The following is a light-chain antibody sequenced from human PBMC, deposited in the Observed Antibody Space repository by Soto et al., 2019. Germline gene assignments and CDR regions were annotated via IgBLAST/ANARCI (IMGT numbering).Light chain of an antibody. CDR3: QHYGTTPWT. Sequence: EIVLTQSPGTLSLSPGERVTLSCRASQSVCSRCLAWYQQKPGQSPRLLIYGASSRATGIPDRFSGSGSGTDFTLTICRLEPEDFAVYYCQHYGTTPWTFGQGTKVGIK. J-gene: IGKJ1*01. V-gene: IGKV3-20*01. CDR1: QSVCSRC. CDR2: GAS.